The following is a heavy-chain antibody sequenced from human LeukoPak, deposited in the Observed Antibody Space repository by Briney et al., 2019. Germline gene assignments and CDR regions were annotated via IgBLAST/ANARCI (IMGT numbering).Heavy chain of an antibody. CDR3: ARDSYGSGSYPNDAFDI. D-gene: IGHD3-10*01. CDR2: IIPIFGTA. CDR1: GGALSSYA. V-gene: IGHV1-69*13. Sequence: ASVKASCKASGGALSSYAISGVRQAPGQGLEWMGGIIPIFGTANYAQKFQGRVTITADESTSTAYMELSSLRSEDTAVYYCARDSYGSGSYPNDAFDIWGQGTMVTASS. J-gene: IGHJ3*02.